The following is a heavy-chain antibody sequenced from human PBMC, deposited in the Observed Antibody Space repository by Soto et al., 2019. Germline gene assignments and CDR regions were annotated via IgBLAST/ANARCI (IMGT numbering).Heavy chain of an antibody. CDR3: ARDSESWSSGGSPIDY. V-gene: IGHV3-33*01. J-gene: IGHJ4*02. CDR1: GFTFSSYG. Sequence: GGSLRLSCAASGFTFSSYGMHWVRQAPGKGLEWVAVIWYDGSNKYYADSVKGRFTISRDNSKNTLYLQMNSLRAEDTAVYYCARDSESWSSGGSPIDYWGQGTLVTVSS. D-gene: IGHD2-15*01. CDR2: IWYDGSNK.